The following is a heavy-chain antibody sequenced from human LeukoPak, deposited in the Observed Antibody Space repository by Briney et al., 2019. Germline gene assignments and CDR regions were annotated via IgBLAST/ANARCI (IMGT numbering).Heavy chain of an antibody. CDR2: IFPSGGEI. J-gene: IGHJ4*02. V-gene: IGHV3-23*01. D-gene: IGHD1-26*01. CDR1: GFTFSTFA. Sequence: GGSLRLSCAASGFTFSTFAMIWVRQPPGKGLEWVSSIFPSGGEIHYADSVRGRFTISRDNSKSTLSLQMNSLRAEDTAVYYCASEQSGNYYRPFDYWGQGTLVTVSS. CDR3: ASEQSGNYYRPFDY.